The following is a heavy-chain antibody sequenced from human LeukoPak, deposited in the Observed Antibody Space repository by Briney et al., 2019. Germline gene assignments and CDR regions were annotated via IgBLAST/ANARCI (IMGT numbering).Heavy chain of an antibody. V-gene: IGHV1-8*01. D-gene: IGHD3-3*01. CDR1: GYTFTSYD. Sequence: EASVKVSCKASGYTFTSYDINWVRQATGQGLGWMGWMNPNSGNTGYAQKFQGRVTMTRNTSISTAYMELSSLRSEDTAVYYCARGARITIFGVVIKNYYMDVWGKGTTVTVSS. CDR2: MNPNSGNT. J-gene: IGHJ6*03. CDR3: ARGARITIFGVVIKNYYMDV.